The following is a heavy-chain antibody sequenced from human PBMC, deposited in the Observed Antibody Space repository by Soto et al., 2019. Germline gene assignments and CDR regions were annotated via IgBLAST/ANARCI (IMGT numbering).Heavy chain of an antibody. CDR2: IIPIFVTA. CDR3: ERDGCCYRSRACPMDV. D-gene: IGHD2-2*03. V-gene: IGHV1-69*01. Sequence: QVQLVQSGAEVKKPGSSVKVSCKASGDTFSSYAISWVRQAPGQGLEWMGGIIPIFVTANYAQKFQGRVTMTADESTSTAYMELSSLRSEVTAVYSWERDGCCYRSRACPMDVWGQGTTVTVSS. CDR1: GDTFSSYA. J-gene: IGHJ6*02.